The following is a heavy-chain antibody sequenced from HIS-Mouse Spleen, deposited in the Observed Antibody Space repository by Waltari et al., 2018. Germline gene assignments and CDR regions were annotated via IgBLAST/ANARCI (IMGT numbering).Heavy chain of an antibody. J-gene: IGHJ4*02. D-gene: IGHD5-18*01. Sequence: EVQLVESGGGLVKPGGSLRLSCAASGFTFSSYSMNWVRQAPGKGMEWVSSSSRRSSDRYYADSVKVRFTISRDNAKNSLYLQMNSLRAEDTAVYYCASNLGSDSYGRGDYWGQGTLVTVSS. CDR1: GFTFSSYS. V-gene: IGHV3-21*01. CDR2: SSRRSSDR. CDR3: ASNLGSDSYGRGDY.